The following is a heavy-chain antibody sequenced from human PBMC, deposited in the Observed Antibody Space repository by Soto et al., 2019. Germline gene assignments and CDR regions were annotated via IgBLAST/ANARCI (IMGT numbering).Heavy chain of an antibody. CDR1: GGSISSYY. CDR3: ARDITMLRGVIITDYFDY. J-gene: IGHJ4*02. V-gene: IGHV4-4*07. Sequence: QVQLQESGPGLVKPSETLSLTCTVSGGSISSYYWSWIRQPAGKGLEWIGRIYTSGSTNYNPSLKSRVTKSVDTSKNQFSLKLSSVTAADTAVYYCARDITMLRGVIITDYFDYWGQGTLVTVSS. CDR2: IYTSGST. D-gene: IGHD3-10*01.